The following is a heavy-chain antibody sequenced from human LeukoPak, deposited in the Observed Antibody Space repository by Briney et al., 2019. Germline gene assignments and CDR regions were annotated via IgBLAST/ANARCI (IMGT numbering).Heavy chain of an antibody. J-gene: IGHJ4*02. CDR1: AFTLSSYA. CDR2: TSYDESTK. CDR3: ARDRKWLLTFDL. V-gene: IGHV3-30-3*01. D-gene: IGHD6-19*01. Sequence: PGGSLRLSCAASAFTLSSYAMHWVRQAPGKGLEWVAVTSYDESTKHYADSVKGRFTISRDNYKNTLYLQMNSLRADDTAVYYCARDRKWLLTFDLWGQGTLVTVSS.